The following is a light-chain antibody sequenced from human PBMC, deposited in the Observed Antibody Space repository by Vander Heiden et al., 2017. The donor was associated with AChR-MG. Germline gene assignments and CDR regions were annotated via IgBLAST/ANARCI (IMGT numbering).Light chain of an antibody. V-gene: IGLV3-25*03. CDR1: TLSKQF. J-gene: IGLJ2*01. CDR2: RDT. Sequence: ELTQPPSLSVSPGQTARITCSGDTLSKQFAYWYQQTAGQPPVLVIFRDTERPSGIPERFSGSTSGTTATLTISGVQAEDDADYYCQSTDATVNVLFGGGTKLTVL. CDR3: QSTDATVNVL.